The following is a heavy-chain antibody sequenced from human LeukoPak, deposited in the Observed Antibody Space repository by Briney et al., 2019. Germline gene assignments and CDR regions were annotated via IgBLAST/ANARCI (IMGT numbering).Heavy chain of an antibody. CDR3: ATGDYDYIWGSYRSGLDY. V-gene: IGHV3-23*01. D-gene: IGHD3-16*02. CDR2: ISGSGGST. Sequence: HPGGSLRLSCAASGFTFSSYAMSWVRQAPGKGLEWVSAISGSGGSTYYADSVKGRFTISRDNSKNTLYLQMNSLRAEDTAVYYCATGDYDYIWGSYRSGLDYWGQGTLVTVSS. CDR1: GFTFSSYA. J-gene: IGHJ4*02.